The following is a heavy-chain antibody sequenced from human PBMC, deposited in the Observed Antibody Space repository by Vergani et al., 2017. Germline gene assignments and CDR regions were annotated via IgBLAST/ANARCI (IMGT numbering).Heavy chain of an antibody. CDR2: IKQDCSVK. Sequence: EVQLVESGGGLVQPGRSLRLSCTASGFTFGDYAMSWFRQAPGKGLEWVANIKQDCSVKYYVDSVKGRFTISRENSKNTLSLQMNSWRAEYTAVYYCAQYYYYYYGMDVWGQGPTVTVSS. V-gene: IGHV3-7*03. CDR3: AQYYYYYYGMDV. J-gene: IGHJ6*02. CDR1: GFTFGDYA.